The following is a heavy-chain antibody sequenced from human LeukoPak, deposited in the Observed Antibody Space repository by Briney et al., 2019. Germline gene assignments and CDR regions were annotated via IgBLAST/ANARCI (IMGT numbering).Heavy chain of an antibody. CDR2: IYYSAST. V-gene: IGHV4-31*03. CDR3: ARELLATLPPDDAFDI. CDR1: GGSISIGGYY. J-gene: IGHJ3*02. Sequence: SQTLSLTCTVSGGSISIGGYYWSWIRQHPGNGLEWIGYIYYSASTYYNPSLKSRVTISVDTSKNQFSLKLSSVTAADTAVYYCARELLATLPPDDAFDIWGQGTMVTVSS.